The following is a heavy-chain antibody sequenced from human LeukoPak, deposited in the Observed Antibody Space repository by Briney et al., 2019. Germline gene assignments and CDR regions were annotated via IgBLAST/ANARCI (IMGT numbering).Heavy chain of an antibody. CDR1: GGSISSYY. CDR2: IYTGGST. J-gene: IGHJ4*02. CDR3: ARENTGSYREFDY. Sequence: SETLSLTCTGSGGSISSYYWSWIRQPAGKGLEWIGRIYTGGSTNYNPSLKSRVTMSVDSSNNQFSLKLSSVTAADTAVYYCARENTGSYREFDYWGQATLVTVSS. D-gene: IGHD1-26*01. V-gene: IGHV4-4*07.